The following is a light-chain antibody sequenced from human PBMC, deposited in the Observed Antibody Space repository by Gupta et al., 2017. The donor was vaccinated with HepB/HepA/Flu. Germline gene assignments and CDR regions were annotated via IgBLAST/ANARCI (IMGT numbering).Light chain of an antibody. CDR3: QQETSAPFT. CDR2: GAS. Sequence: DIQMTHSPSPLSASIVDRVPITCRASQAIGYYLAWFQQKPGKVPKSLMYGASSLQSGVPSKFSGSGSPTAFTITISSLQLADFATYYCQQETSAPFTFGHGTRVDIK. V-gene: IGKV1-16*02. J-gene: IGKJ3*01. CDR1: QAIGYY.